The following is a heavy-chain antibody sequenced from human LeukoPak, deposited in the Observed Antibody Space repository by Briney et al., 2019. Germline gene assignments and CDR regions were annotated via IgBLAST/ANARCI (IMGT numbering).Heavy chain of an antibody. D-gene: IGHD2-15*01. CDR2: INHSGST. CDR1: GGSFSGYY. V-gene: IGHV4-34*01. J-gene: IGHJ4*02. CDR3: ARGKFVGSARKRSFDY. Sequence: SETLSLTCAVYGGSFSGYYWSWIRQPPGKGLEWVGEINHSGSTNYNPSLKSRVTISVDTSKNQFSLKLSSVTAADTAVYYWARGKFVGSARKRSFDYWGQGTLVTVSS.